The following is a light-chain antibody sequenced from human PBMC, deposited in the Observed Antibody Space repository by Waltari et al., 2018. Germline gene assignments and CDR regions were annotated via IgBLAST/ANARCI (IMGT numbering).Light chain of an antibody. J-gene: IGKJ1*01. CDR2: EAS. CDR3: QQYKTFSRT. Sequence: DIQMTQSPSTLSASVGYRVTITCRASQNIKNWLAWYQQTPGRAPKLLIYEASSLESGVPSRFRGSGSGTLFTLTITSLQPDDVALYYCQQYKTFSRTFGQGTQVEIK. V-gene: IGKV1-5*01. CDR1: QNIKNW.